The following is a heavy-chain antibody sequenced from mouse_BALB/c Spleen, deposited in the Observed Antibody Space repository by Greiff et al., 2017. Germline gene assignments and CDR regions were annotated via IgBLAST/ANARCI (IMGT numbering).Heavy chain of an antibody. Sequence: EVQLQQSGAELVKPGASVKLSCTASGFNIKDTYMHWVKQRPEQGLEWIGRIDPANGNTKYDPKFQGKATITADTSSNTAYLQLSSLTSEDTAVYYCAPIATATAWFAYWGQGTLVTVSA. D-gene: IGHD1-2*01. J-gene: IGHJ3*01. V-gene: IGHV14-3*02. CDR2: IDPANGNT. CDR1: GFNIKDTY. CDR3: APIATATAWFAY.